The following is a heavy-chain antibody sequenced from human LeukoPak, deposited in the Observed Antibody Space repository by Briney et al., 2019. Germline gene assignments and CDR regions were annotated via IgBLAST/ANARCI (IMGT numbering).Heavy chain of an antibody. CDR1: GFTLSSYT. J-gene: IGHJ4*02. D-gene: IGHD1-26*01. CDR3: ARAQVGTPTDC. Sequence: GSLRLSCAASGFTLSSYTMYWVRQAPGRGLVWVARFTSDGNSMTYADFVKGRFTVSRDIAKNTLYLQMNSLRAEDTAVYYCARAQVGTPTDCWGQGTLVTVSS. CDR2: FTSDGNSM. V-gene: IGHV3-74*01.